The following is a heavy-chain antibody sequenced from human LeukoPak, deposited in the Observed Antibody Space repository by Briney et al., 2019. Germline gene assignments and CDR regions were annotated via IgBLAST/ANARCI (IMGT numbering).Heavy chain of an antibody. J-gene: IGHJ6*03. CDR2: IWYDGGNK. CDR3: ASGGRINYYYMDV. Sequence: GGSLRLSCAASGFTFSSCGMHWVRQAPGKGLEWVAFIWYDGGNKYYADSVRGRSTISRDNSKNTLYLQMNSLRTEDTAVYHCASGGRINYYYMDVWGKGTTVTVSS. D-gene: IGHD1-14*01. V-gene: IGHV3-30*02. CDR1: GFTFSSCG.